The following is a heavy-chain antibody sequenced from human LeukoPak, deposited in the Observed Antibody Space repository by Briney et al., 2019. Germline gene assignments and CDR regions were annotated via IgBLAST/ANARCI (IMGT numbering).Heavy chain of an antibody. D-gene: IGHD2-15*01. CDR3: AAGRYCSGGSCYSYFDY. CDR1: GFTFSSYA. CDR2: ISGSGGST. Sequence: GGSLRLSCAASGFTFSSYAMSWVRQAPGKGLEWVSAISGSGGSTYYADSVKGRFTISRDNSKNTLYLQINSLRAEDTAVYYCAAGRYCSGGSCYSYFDYWGQGTLVTVSS. V-gene: IGHV3-23*01. J-gene: IGHJ4*02.